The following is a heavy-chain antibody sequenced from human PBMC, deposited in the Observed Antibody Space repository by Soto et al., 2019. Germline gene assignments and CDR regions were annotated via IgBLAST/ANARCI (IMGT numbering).Heavy chain of an antibody. CDR1: GGSISSGDYY. J-gene: IGHJ4*02. CDR3: AKSLWDTSGWKTDY. D-gene: IGHD6-19*01. CDR2: IYYSGST. Sequence: KPSETLSLTCTVSGGSISSGDYYWSWIRQPPGKGLEWIGYIYYSGSTYYNPSLKSRVTISVDTSKNQFSLRLSSVTAADTAVYYCAKSLWDTSGWKTDYWGQGTLVTVSS. V-gene: IGHV4-30-4*02.